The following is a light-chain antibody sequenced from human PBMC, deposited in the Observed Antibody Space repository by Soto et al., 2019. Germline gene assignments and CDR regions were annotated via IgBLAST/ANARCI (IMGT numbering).Light chain of an antibody. V-gene: IGKV1-5*03. CDR3: QQYNSYSPST. J-gene: IGKJ1*01. CDR1: QSISSW. Sequence: DIQMTQSPSTLSASVGDRVTITCRASQSISSWLAWYQQKPGTAPKLLIYKASSLESGVPSRFSGSGSGTEFTLTISSLQPDDFATYYCQQYNSYSPSTFGQGTKVQL. CDR2: KAS.